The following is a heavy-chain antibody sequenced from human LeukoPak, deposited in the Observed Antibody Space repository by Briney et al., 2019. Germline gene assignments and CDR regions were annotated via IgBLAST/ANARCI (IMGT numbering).Heavy chain of an antibody. CDR3: ARLGSTSSPPLGAFDL. J-gene: IGHJ3*01. V-gene: IGHV4-61*02. CDR1: GDSFSSTGYY. Sequence: PSETLSLTCTVSGDSFSSTGYYWNWIRQPAGKGLEWIERFYRENIDYNPSLKSRATISVDTSKDQFSLRLTSVTAADTAVYFCARLGSTSSPPLGAFDLWGQGTMVTVSS. D-gene: IGHD6-6*01. CDR2: FYRENI.